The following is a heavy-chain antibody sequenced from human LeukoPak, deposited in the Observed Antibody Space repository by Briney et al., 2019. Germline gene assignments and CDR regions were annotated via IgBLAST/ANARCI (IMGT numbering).Heavy chain of an antibody. CDR3: ARDLSISWFDIYCYYGMDV. J-gene: IGHJ6*04. CDR1: GFTFSSYA. V-gene: IGHV3-30*04. CDR2: ISYDGSNK. D-gene: IGHD6-13*01. Sequence: GGSLRLSCAAFGFTFSSYAMHWVRQAPGKGLEWVAVISYDGSNKYYADSVKGRFTISRDNSKNTLYLQMNSLRAEDTAVYYCARDLSISWFDIYCYYGMDVWGKGTTVTVSS.